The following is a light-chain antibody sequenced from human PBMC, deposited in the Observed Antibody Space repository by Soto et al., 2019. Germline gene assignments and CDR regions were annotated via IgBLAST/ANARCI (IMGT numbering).Light chain of an antibody. CDR3: QEYKTYA. J-gene: IGKJ2*01. V-gene: IGKV1-5*01. CDR1: QSISDW. Sequence: DIQLTQSPSTLAASVGDRVTITCRASQSISDWLAWYQQTPGKAPELLISDASTLTPGVPSRFSGSGSGTELTLILSSLQPDDVATYFCQEYKTYAFGPGTKVDIK. CDR2: DAS.